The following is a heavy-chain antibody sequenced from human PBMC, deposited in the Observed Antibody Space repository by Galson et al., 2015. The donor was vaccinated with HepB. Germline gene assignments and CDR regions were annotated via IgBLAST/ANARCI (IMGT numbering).Heavy chain of an antibody. D-gene: IGHD3-10*01. CDR1: GYTFTSYD. Sequence: SVKVSCKASGYTFTSYDVIWVRQATGQGLERMGWIYPDSGETDYAQKFQGRVTMTRNTSISTAYMELSSLTSEDTAVYYCARFVAFGEPFDNWGQGTPVTVSS. V-gene: IGHV1-8*01. CDR2: IYPDSGET. J-gene: IGHJ4*02. CDR3: ARFVAFGEPFDN.